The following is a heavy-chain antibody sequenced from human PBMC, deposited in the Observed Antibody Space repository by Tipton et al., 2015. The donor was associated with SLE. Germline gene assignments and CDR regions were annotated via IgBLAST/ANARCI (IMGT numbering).Heavy chain of an antibody. CDR3: AKALETVMVDY. Sequence: SLRLSCAASGFTFSSYGMHWVRQAPGKGLEWVALIYFDGTKKYYVDSVKDRFTISRDNSKNTLYLQMNNLRAEDTGVYYCAKALETVMVDYWGQGTLVTVSS. CDR1: GFTFSSYG. V-gene: IGHV3-33*06. CDR2: IYFDGTKK. J-gene: IGHJ4*02. D-gene: IGHD4-11*01.